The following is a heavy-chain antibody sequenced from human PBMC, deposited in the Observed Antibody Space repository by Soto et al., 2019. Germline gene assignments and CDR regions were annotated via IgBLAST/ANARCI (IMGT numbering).Heavy chain of an antibody. CDR2: INQDGSEK. V-gene: IGHV3-7*04. CDR1: GFTFNRYW. CDR3: ARGGYDYSNPFDY. Sequence: EVQLVESGGGLVQPGGSLRLSCAASGFTFNRYWMKWVRQAPGRGLEWMGNINQDGSEKHYVDSVKGRFTISRDTAKDSVYLQMNSLKAEDKAMYYCARGGYDYSNPFDYWGQGTLVTVSS. D-gene: IGHD4-4*01. J-gene: IGHJ4*02.